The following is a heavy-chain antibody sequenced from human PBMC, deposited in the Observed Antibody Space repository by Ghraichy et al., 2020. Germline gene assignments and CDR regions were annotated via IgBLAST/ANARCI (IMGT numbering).Heavy chain of an antibody. Sequence: SETLSLTCTVSGGSISSYYWSWIRQPPGKGLEWIGYIYYSGSTNYNPSLKSRVTISVDTSKNQFSLKLSSVTAADTAVYYCARVPYHFWSGYPLYYFDYWGQGTLVTVSS. J-gene: IGHJ4*02. V-gene: IGHV4-59*01. D-gene: IGHD3-3*01. CDR3: ARVPYHFWSGYPLYYFDY. CDR2: IYYSGST. CDR1: GGSISSYY.